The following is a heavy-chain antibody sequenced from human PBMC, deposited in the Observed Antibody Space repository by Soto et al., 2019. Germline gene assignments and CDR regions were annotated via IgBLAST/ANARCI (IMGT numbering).Heavy chain of an antibody. CDR3: ARDRDDFDISGYHPVD. J-gene: IGHJ4*02. CDR1: GYTFTAYG. V-gene: IGHV1-18*01. Sequence: QVQLVQSGAEVQKPGASVKVSCKASGYTFTAYGINWVRQAPGHGPEWMGWISAFNGNTKFAQKVQGRVTLTTDASTSTAYMELRSLIADDTAVYYCARDRDDFDISGYHPVDWGQGTLVTVSS. D-gene: IGHD3-22*01. CDR2: ISAFNGNT.